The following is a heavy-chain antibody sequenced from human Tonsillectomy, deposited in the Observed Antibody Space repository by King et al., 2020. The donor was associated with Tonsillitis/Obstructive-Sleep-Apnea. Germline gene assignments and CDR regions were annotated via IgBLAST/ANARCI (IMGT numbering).Heavy chain of an antibody. J-gene: IGHJ3*02. V-gene: IGHV4-34*01. CDR1: GGSFSGYY. CDR3: ARTGYCTNGVCYRGNAFDI. D-gene: IGHD2-8*01. Sequence: VQLQQWGAGLLKPSETLSLTCTVYGGSFSGYYWSWIRQPPGKGLEWIGEINHSGSTNYNPSLKMRVTILVDTSKNHFSLKLCSVTAADTAVYYCARTGYCTNGVCYRGNAFDIWGQGTMVTVSS. CDR2: INHSGST.